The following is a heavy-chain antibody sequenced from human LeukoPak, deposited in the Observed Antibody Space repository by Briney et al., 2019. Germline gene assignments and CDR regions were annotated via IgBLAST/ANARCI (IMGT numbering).Heavy chain of an antibody. V-gene: IGHV1-8*01. CDR3: ARGGEGLYYFDY. Sequence: ASVEVSCKASGYTFTSYDINWVRQATGQGLEWMGWMNPNSGNTGYAQKFQGRVTMTRNTSISTAYMELSSLRSEDTAVYYCARGGEGLYYFDYWGQGALVTVSS. CDR1: GYTFTSYD. CDR2: MNPNSGNT. J-gene: IGHJ4*02. D-gene: IGHD3-16*01.